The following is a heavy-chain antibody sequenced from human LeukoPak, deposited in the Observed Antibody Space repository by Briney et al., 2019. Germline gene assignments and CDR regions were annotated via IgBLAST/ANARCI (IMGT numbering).Heavy chain of an antibody. D-gene: IGHD6-19*01. CDR2: IYTSGYT. CDR1: GGSISSYY. J-gene: IGHJ4*02. V-gene: IGHV4-4*07. Sequence: SQTLSLTCTISGGSISSYYWNWIRQSAGKGLEWIGRIYTSGYTNYNPSLKSRVTLSVDTSKNQISLKLSFMPAADTAVYYCARDPSYSSGWYGYWGQETLVTISS. CDR3: ARDPSYSSGWYGY.